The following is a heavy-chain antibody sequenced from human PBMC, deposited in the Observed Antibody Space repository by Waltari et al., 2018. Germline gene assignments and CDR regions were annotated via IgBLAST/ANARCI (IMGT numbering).Heavy chain of an antibody. Sequence: QVQLVESGGGVVQPGRSLRLSCAASGFTFSSYGMHWVRQPPGKGLEWVAVIWYDGSNKYYADSVKGRFTISRDNSKNTLYLQMNSLRAEDTAVYYCAREGDAFDIWGQGTMVTVSS. V-gene: IGHV3-33*01. J-gene: IGHJ3*02. CDR2: IWYDGSNK. CDR3: AREGDAFDI. CDR1: GFTFSSYG.